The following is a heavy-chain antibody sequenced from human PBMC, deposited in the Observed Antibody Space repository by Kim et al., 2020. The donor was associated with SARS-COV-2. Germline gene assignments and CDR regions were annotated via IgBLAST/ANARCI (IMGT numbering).Heavy chain of an antibody. CDR2: IYYTGST. V-gene: IGHV4-59*13. Sequence: SETLSLTCNVSGDSISIYYWTWIRQPPGKELEWIGHIYYTGSTNYNPSLKSRVTISVDTSKNQFSLNLSSVTAADTAVYYCARGPHGSGTADFDYWGQGTLVTVSS. D-gene: IGHD3-10*01. CDR3: ARGPHGSGTADFDY. J-gene: IGHJ4*02. CDR1: GDSISIYY.